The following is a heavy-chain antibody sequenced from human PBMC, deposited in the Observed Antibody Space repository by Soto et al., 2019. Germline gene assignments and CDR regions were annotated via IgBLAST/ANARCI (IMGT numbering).Heavy chain of an antibody. Sequence: EVQLVESGGGLVQPGGPLRLSCAASGFIFSAHIMYWVRQAPGKGLEWVSSINSRDDTTYYADSVKGRFTISRDNAKNSLYLQMNSVRAEDTAIYYCLNGDYYVGQGTLVTVSS. CDR1: GFIFSAHI. V-gene: IGHV3-48*01. D-gene: IGHD4-17*01. J-gene: IGHJ4*02. CDR2: INSRDDTT. CDR3: LNGDYY.